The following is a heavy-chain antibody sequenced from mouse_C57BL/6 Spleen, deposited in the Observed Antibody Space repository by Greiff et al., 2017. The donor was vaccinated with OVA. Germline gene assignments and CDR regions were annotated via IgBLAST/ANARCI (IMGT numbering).Heavy chain of an antibody. CDR3: ARHENWAWFAY. CDR1: GYTFTEST. V-gene: IGHV1-62-2*01. Sequence: VQLQQSGAELVKPGASVKLSCKASGYTFTESTIHWVKQRSGQGLVWIGWFYPGSGSIMYNEKFKDKATLTADKSSSTVYKEHSRVTSEDSAVDYCARHENWAWFAYWGQGTLVTVSA. CDR2: FYPGSGSI. J-gene: IGHJ3*01.